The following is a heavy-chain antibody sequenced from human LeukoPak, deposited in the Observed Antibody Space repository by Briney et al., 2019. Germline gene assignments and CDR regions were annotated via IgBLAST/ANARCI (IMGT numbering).Heavy chain of an antibody. V-gene: IGHV3-11*01. D-gene: IGHD5-18*01. CDR2: ISHSGAST. Sequence: GGSLRLSCAVSGLTFSDPYMAWIRQAPRKGLEWLSYISHSGASTYHANSVKGRFSISRDNAKNSLYLQMNSLRDEDTAMYFCARLTDSSVDYWGRGTLVTVSS. CDR1: GLTFSDPY. CDR3: ARLTDSSVDY. J-gene: IGHJ4*02.